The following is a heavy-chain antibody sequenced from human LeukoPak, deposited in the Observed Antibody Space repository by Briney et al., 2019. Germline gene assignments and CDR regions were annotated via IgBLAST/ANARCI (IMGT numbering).Heavy chain of an antibody. J-gene: IGHJ4*02. CDR2: IKQDGSVK. CDR3: ARIGYSSSCTDY. V-gene: IGHV3-7*01. D-gene: IGHD6-13*01. Sequence: GGSLRLSCAASGFTFSSYWMSWVRQAPGKGLEWVANIKQDGSVKYYVDSVKGRFTISRDNAKNSVYLQMNGLRAEDTAVYYCARIGYSSSCTDYWGQGTLVTVSS. CDR1: GFTFSSYW.